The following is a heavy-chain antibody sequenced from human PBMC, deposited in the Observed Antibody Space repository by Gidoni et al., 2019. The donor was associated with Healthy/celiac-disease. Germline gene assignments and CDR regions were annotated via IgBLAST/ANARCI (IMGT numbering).Heavy chain of an antibody. CDR3: ARDQYSIAFDI. Sequence: QVQMVQLGVGVQKPGASVQVHCKPSGFTCTSYCISWVRQAPGQVLEWMGWISAYNGNTNEAQKLQGRVTMTTDTSTSNAEVAVRSLRSDDTAVYYWARDQYSIAFDIWGQGTMVTVSS. CDR2: ISAYNGNT. V-gene: IGHV1-18*01. CDR1: GFTCTSYC. J-gene: IGHJ3*02. D-gene: IGHD1-26*01.